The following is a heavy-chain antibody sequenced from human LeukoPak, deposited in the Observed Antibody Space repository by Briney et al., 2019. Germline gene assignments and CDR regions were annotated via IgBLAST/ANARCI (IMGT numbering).Heavy chain of an antibody. CDR2: INPSGGST. D-gene: IGHD2-2*01. CDR3: ARDGRVSKKSHIVVGPAAIDY. CDR1: GYTFSSYY. J-gene: IGHJ4*02. V-gene: IGHV1-46*01. Sequence: ASVKVSCKASGYTFSSYYMHWVRQAPGQGLEWMGIINPSGGSTSYAQKFQGRVTMTRDTSTSTVYMELSSLRSEDTAVYYCARDGRVSKKSHIVVGPAAIDYWGQGTLVTVSS.